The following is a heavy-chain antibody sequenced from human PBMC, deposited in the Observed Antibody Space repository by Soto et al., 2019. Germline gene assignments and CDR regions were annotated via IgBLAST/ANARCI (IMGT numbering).Heavy chain of an antibody. V-gene: IGHV5-10-1*01. Sequence: GESLKISCKASGYTFTSYWISWVRQMPGKGLEWMGRIDPSDSYTSYSPSFQGHVTISVDKSISTAFVQWSRLKASDTDMYYWERHISSGWDLDYWGKGPLVTVSS. D-gene: IGHD6-19*01. J-gene: IGHJ4*02. CDR3: ERHISSGWDLDY. CDR2: IDPSDSYT. CDR1: GYTFTSYW.